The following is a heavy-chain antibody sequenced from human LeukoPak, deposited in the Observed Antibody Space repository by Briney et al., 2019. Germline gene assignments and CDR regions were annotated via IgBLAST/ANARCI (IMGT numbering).Heavy chain of an antibody. CDR2: IYYSGST. CDR1: GGSISSYY. V-gene: IGHV4-59*01. CDR3: ARSSGYSYGLTSWFDP. D-gene: IGHD5-18*01. J-gene: IGHJ5*02. Sequence: SETLSLTCTVSGGSISSYYWSWIRQPPGKGLEWIGYIYYSGSTNYNPSLKSRVTISVDMSKNQFSLKLSSVTAADTAVYYCARSSGYSYGLTSWFDPWGQGTLVTVSS.